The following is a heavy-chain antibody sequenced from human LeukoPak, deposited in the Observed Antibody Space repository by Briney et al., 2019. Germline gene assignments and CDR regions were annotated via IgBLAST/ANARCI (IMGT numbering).Heavy chain of an antibody. Sequence: GGSLRLSCAASGFTFSSYNMNWARQAPGKGLEWVSSITSSSSYIYYADSVKGRFTISRDNAKNSLYLQMDSLRVEDTAEYYCARDPYSGNYGACYYYYMDVWGKGTTVTVSS. J-gene: IGHJ6*03. V-gene: IGHV3-21*06. CDR2: ITSSSSYI. CDR3: ARDPYSGNYGACYYYYMDV. CDR1: GFTFSSYN. D-gene: IGHD1-26*01.